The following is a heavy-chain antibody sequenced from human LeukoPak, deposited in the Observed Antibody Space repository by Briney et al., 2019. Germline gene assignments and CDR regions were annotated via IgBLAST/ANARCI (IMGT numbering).Heavy chain of an antibody. D-gene: IGHD2-8*01. CDR2: ISSSSSTI. CDR1: GFTFSSYS. V-gene: IGHV3-48*01. CDR3: AREAYCTNGVCYFDY. Sequence: PGGSLRLSCAASGFTFSSYSMNWVRQAPGKGLEGVSYISSSSSTIYYADSVKGRFTISRDNAKNSLYLQMNSLRAEDTAVYYCAREAYCTNGVCYFDYWGQGTLVTVSS. J-gene: IGHJ4*02.